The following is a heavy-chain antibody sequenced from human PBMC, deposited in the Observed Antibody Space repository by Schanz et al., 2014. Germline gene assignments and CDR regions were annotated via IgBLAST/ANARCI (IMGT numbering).Heavy chain of an antibody. CDR3: ARGNNFDYGGACFNYGYYYMDV. V-gene: IGHV4-34*01. J-gene: IGHJ6*03. D-gene: IGHD4-17*01. CDR2: IYHTGST. Sequence: QVQLQQWGAGLLKPSETLSLTCGVFGGSFSGYYWSWIRQPPGKGLEWIGEIYHTGSTSYNPSLKSRVTIAVDTSNNHCSQKLSSVTAADTAVYYCARGNNFDYGGACFNYGYYYMDVWGKGTTVTVSS. CDR1: GGSFSGYY.